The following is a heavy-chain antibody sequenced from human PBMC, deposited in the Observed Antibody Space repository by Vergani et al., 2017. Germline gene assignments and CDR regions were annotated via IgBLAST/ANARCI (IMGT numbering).Heavy chain of an antibody. CDR1: GFTVSSNY. J-gene: IGHJ3*02. Sequence: EVQLVESGGGLVQPGGSLRLSCAASGFTVSSNYMSWVRQAPGKGLEWVSVIYSGGSTYYADSVKGRFTISRDNSKNTLYLQMNSLRAEDTAVYYCVGSVSSKPYDAFDIWGQGTMVTVSS. V-gene: IGHV3-66*02. CDR2: IYSGGST. D-gene: IGHD3-10*01. CDR3: VGSVSSKPYDAFDI.